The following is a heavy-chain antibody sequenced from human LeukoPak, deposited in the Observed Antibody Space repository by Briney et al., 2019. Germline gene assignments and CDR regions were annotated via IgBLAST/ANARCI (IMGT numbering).Heavy chain of an antibody. D-gene: IGHD3-10*01. CDR3: TKGFSGSYEN. V-gene: IGHV3-43*02. J-gene: IGHJ4*02. CDR1: GFPFDDYA. CDR2: ISRDGGTT. Sequence: GGSLRLSCATSGFPFDDYAFHWVRQVPGKGLEWISLISRDGGTTSYGDSVKGRFTISRDNSKNSLYMQMNSLKTEDSALYYCTKGFSGSYENWGQGTLVTVSS.